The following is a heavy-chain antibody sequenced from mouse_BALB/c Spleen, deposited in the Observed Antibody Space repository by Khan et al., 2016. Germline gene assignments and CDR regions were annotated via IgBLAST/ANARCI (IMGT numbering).Heavy chain of an antibody. CDR3: LRWGGWNFDV. CDR1: GFTFSGFW. CDR2: INSGGSAI. Sequence: EVQLLETGGGLVQPGGSRGLSCEGSGFTFSGFWMSWVRQTPGKTLEWIGDINSGGSAINYAPSIKDRFTIFSDNDKNTLYLQMNNVRSEDTATYFCLRWGGWNFDVWGAGTTVTVSS. V-gene: IGHV11-2*02. J-gene: IGHJ1*01.